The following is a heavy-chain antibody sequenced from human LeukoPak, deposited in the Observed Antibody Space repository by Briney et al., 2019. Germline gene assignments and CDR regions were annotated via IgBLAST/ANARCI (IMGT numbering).Heavy chain of an antibody. CDR2: INHSGTT. J-gene: IGHJ4*02. V-gene: IGHV4-34*01. Sequence: SETLSLTCAVYGGSFSGYYWGWIRQPPGKGLDWIGEINHSGTTNYNPSLKSRFTISVDTSKNQFSLKLSSVTGAATAVYYCASLGGPIAVAGTGYWGQGTLVTVSS. CDR3: ASLGGPIAVAGTGY. CDR1: GGSFSGYY. D-gene: IGHD6-19*01.